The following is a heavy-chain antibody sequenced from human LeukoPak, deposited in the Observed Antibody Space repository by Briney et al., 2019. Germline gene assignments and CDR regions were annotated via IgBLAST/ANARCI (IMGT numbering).Heavy chain of an antibody. D-gene: IGHD3-10*01. J-gene: IGHJ3*01. Sequence: ASVTPSCKASGYTFTSYGISWVRQAPGKGLEWMGWISAYNGNTNYAQKLQGRVTMTTDTSTSTAYMELRSLRSDDTAVYYCARDEGGTMVRGVISDFDLWGQGTMVTVSS. CDR3: ARDEGGTMVRGVISDFDL. CDR1: GYTFTSYG. CDR2: ISAYNGNT. V-gene: IGHV1-18*01.